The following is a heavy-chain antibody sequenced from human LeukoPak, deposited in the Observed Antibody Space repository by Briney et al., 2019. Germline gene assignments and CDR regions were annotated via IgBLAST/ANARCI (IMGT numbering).Heavy chain of an antibody. CDR2: IYNNGDT. Sequence: PSETLSLTCTVSGAYIIGYDWSWIREPAGKALEWIGRIYNNGDTKYNPSLKSRVTMSVDTSKNQFSLKLSSVTAADTAVYFCAREAATAAHLHYWGQGTLVTVSS. J-gene: IGHJ4*02. CDR3: AREAATAAHLHY. CDR1: GAYIIGYD. V-gene: IGHV4-4*07. D-gene: IGHD6-13*01.